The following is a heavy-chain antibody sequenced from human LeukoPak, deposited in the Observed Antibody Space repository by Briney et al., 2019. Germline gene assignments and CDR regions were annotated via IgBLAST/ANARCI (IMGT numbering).Heavy chain of an antibody. J-gene: IGHJ4*02. CDR2: INAGNGNT. V-gene: IGHV1-3*01. CDR3: ARDRGGAAAQTFDY. CDR1: GYTFTSYA. D-gene: IGHD6-13*01. Sequence: ASVKVSCKASGYTFTSYAMHWVRQAPGQRLEWMGWINAGNGNTKYSQKFQGRVTITRDTSASTAYMELSSLRSEDTAVYYCARDRGGAAAQTFDYRGQGTLVTVSS.